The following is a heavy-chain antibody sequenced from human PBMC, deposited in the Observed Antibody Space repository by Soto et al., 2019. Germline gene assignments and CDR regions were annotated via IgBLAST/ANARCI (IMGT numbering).Heavy chain of an antibody. CDR3: AKGFAVAGFYFES. V-gene: IGHV3-23*05. Sequence: GGSLRLSCVVSGFTFNNYAMGCVRQAPGKGLEWASGITASGNSRYYAESVKDRFTVSRDNSRNTLFLQMDSLGVDDTGTYYCAKGFAVAGFYFESWGQGTVVTVSS. J-gene: IGHJ4*02. CDR2: ITASGNSR. CDR1: GFTFNNYA. D-gene: IGHD6-19*01.